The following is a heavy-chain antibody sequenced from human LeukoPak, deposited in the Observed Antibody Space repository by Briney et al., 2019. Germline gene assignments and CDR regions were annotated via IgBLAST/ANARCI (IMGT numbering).Heavy chain of an antibody. J-gene: IGHJ5*02. D-gene: IGHD3-3*01. CDR3: AKNGQSGFSFDP. Sequence: XXXLXXXXSGGSXSSGGXYWSWIRQPPXXGLEWIGEGSESGGTKFNPSLKSRVTISADTSKNQFSLKLNSVTAADTAVYYCAKNGQSGFSFDPWGQGALVTVSS. CDR1: GGSXSSGGXY. CDR2: GSESGGT. V-gene: IGHV4-61*08.